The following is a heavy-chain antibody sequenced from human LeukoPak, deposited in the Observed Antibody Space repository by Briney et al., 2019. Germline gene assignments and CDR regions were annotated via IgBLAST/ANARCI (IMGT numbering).Heavy chain of an antibody. CDR2: IYHSGST. CDR3: ARENIAAAGSRGYGMDV. V-gene: IGHV4-4*02. Sequence: SGTLSLTCAVSGGSISSSNWWSWVRQPPGKGLEWIGEIYHSGSTNYNPSLKSRVTISVDKSKNQFSLKLSSVTAADTAVYYCARENIAAAGSRGYGMDVWGQGTTVTVSS. CDR1: GGSISSSNW. D-gene: IGHD6-13*01. J-gene: IGHJ6*02.